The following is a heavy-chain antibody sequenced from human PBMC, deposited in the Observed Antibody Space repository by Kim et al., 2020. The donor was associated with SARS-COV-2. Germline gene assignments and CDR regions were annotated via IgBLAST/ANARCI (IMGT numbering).Heavy chain of an antibody. V-gene: IGHV3-33*01. CDR3: ARDDSGYPPGFY. J-gene: IGHJ4*02. Sequence: YTDSVNGRVTISRKNSKNTLYLQMNRLIAEDTAVYYCARDDSGYPPGFYWGQGTLVTVSS. D-gene: IGHD5-12*01.